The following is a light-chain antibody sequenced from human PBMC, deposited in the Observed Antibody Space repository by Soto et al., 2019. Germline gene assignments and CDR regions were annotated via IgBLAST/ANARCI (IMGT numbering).Light chain of an antibody. CDR1: QSVERS. CDR2: DVS. V-gene: IGKV3-11*01. J-gene: IGKJ5*01. Sequence: EILLTQSPFTLSLSPGERATLSCGASQSVERSLAWYQQKPGQAPRLLIYDVSNRATGIPARFSGSGSGTDFTLTISSLEPGDFAIYYCQQRNDWQVTFGQGTRLEIK. CDR3: QQRNDWQVT.